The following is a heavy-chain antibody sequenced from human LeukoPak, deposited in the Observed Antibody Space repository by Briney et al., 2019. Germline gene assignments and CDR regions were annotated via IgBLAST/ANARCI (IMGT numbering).Heavy chain of an antibody. V-gene: IGHV3-23*01. CDR2: ISGSGGST. CDR3: AKDRGYYDSGGYYQHY. CDR1: GFTFSSYA. Sequence: GGSLRLSCAASGFTFSSYAMSWVRQAPGKGLEWVSAISGSGGSTYYADSVKGRFTISRDNSKNTLYLQMNSLRAEDTAVYYCAKDRGYYDSGGYYQHYWGQGTLVTVSS. D-gene: IGHD3-22*01. J-gene: IGHJ4*02.